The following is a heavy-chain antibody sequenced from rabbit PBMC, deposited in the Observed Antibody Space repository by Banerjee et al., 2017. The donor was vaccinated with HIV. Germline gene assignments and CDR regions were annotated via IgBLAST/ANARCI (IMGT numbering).Heavy chain of an antibody. CDR2: IYAGSSGSA. V-gene: IGHV1S45*01. CDR3: ARELGDYYGMDL. J-gene: IGHJ6*01. D-gene: IGHD4-1*01. Sequence: QEQLEESGGDLVKPEGSLTLTCTASGFSFSNKYVMCWVRQAPGKGLEWIACIYAGSSGSAYYANSVKGRFTISKTSSTTVTLQMTSLTAADTATYFCARELGDYYGMDLWGQGTLVTVS. CDR1: GFSFSNKYV.